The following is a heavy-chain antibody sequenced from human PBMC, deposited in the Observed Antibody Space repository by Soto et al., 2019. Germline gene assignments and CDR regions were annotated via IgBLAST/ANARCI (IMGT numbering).Heavy chain of an antibody. J-gene: IGHJ5*02. CDR3: AKPGSTRIYGDYEFGWFDP. Sequence: GGSLRLSCAASGFTFSSYAMSWVRQAPGKGLEWVSAISGSGGSTYYADSVKGRFTISRDNSKNTLYLQMNSLRAEDTAVYYCAKPGSTRIYGDYEFGWFDPWGQGTLVTVSS. D-gene: IGHD4-17*01. CDR2: ISGSGGST. CDR1: GFTFSSYA. V-gene: IGHV3-23*01.